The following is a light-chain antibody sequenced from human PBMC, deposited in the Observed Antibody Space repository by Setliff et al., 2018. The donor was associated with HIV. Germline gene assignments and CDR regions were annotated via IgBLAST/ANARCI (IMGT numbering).Light chain of an antibody. V-gene: IGLV2-23*02. J-gene: IGLJ1*01. Sequence: QSALTQPASVSGSPGQSITISRTGTSSDVGTYNLVSWYQQHPGKAPKLMIYEVSKRPSGVSNRFSGPKSANAASLTISGLQADDEADYYCCSYAGSSTPYVFGTGTKVTVL. CDR2: EVS. CDR1: SSDVGTYNL. CDR3: CSYAGSSTPYV.